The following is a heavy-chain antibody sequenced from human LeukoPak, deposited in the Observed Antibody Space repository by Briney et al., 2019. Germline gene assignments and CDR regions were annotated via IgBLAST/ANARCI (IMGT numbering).Heavy chain of an antibody. CDR3: ASPGIVVVVAATRDHDAFDI. CDR1: GFTFSDYY. D-gene: IGHD2-15*01. CDR2: ISSSGSTI. V-gene: IGHV3-11*01. J-gene: IGHJ3*02. Sequence: GGSLRLSCAASGFTFSDYYMSWIRQAPGKGLEWVSYISSSGSTIYYADSVKGRFTISRDNAKNSLYLQMNSLRAEDTAVYYCASPGIVVVVAATRDHDAFDIWGQGTMVTVSS.